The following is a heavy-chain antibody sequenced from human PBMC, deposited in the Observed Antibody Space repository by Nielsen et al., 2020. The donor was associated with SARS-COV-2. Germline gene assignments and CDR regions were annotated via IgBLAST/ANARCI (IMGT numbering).Heavy chain of an antibody. D-gene: IGHD4-17*01. CDR2: IYPGDSDT. Sequence: GESLKISCKGSGYSFTSYWIGWVRQMPGKGLEWMGIIYPGDSDTRYSPSFQGQVTISADKSISTAYLQWSSLKASDTAMYYCARQSPDYGDYEGWFDPWGQGTLVTVSS. V-gene: IGHV5-51*01. J-gene: IGHJ5*02. CDR1: GYSFTSYW. CDR3: ARQSPDYGDYEGWFDP.